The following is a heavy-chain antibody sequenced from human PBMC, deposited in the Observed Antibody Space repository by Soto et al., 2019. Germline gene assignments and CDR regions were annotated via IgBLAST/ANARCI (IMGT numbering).Heavy chain of an antibody. J-gene: IGHJ3*02. Sequence: EVQLLESGGDLVQPGGSLRLSCAASGFTFSSYAVNWVRQAPGKGLEWVSAINVGSSTTYYADSVKGRFTISRDNSRNTLYLQMNSLRAEDTAIYYCARVIMGAMVHAFEIWGQGTMVAVSS. CDR2: INVGSSTT. CDR3: ARVIMGAMVHAFEI. D-gene: IGHD1-26*01. CDR1: GFTFSSYA. V-gene: IGHV3-23*01.